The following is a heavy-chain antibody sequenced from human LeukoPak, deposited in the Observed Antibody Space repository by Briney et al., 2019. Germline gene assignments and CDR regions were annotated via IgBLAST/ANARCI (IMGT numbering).Heavy chain of an antibody. CDR3: AREGRWFYDSSGPEAGDAFDI. J-gene: IGHJ3*02. CDR1: GGSIGSYY. D-gene: IGHD3-22*01. Sequence: SETLSLTCTVSGGSIGSYYWSWIRQPPGKGLEWIGYIYYSGSTNYNPSLKSRVTISVDTSKNQFSLKLSSVTAADTAVYYCAREGRWFYDSSGPEAGDAFDIWGQGTMVTVSS. CDR2: IYYSGST. V-gene: IGHV4-59*01.